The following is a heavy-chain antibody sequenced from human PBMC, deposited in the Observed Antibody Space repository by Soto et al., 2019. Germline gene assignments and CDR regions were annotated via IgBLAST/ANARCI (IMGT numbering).Heavy chain of an antibody. V-gene: IGHV4-39*01. CDR2: IYYSGST. CDR1: GGSISSSSYY. J-gene: IGHJ6*02. Sequence: PSETLSLTCTVSGGSISSSSYYWGWIRQPPGKGLEWIGSIYYSGSTYYNPSLKSRVTISLDTSKNQFSLMLSSVTAADTAVYYCARQGDSSGWYLAYYYYGMDVWGQGTTVTVSS. CDR3: ARQGDSSGWYLAYYYYGMDV. D-gene: IGHD6-19*01.